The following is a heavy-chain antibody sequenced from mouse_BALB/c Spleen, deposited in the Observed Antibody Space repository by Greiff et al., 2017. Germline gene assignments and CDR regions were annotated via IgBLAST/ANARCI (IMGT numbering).Heavy chain of an antibody. CDR3: ARDAGYYGSSYAMDY. Sequence: EVNVVESGGGLVQPGGSLRLSCATSGFTFTDYYMSWVRQPPGKALEWLGFIRNKANGYTTEYSASVKGRFTISRDNSQSILYLQMNTLRAEDSATYYCARDAGYYGSSYAMDYWGQGTSVTVSS. D-gene: IGHD1-1*01. CDR2: IRNKANGYTT. J-gene: IGHJ4*01. V-gene: IGHV7-3*02. CDR1: GFTFTDYY.